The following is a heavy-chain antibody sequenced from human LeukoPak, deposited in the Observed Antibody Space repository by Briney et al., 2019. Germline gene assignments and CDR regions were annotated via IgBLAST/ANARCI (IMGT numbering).Heavy chain of an antibody. V-gene: IGHV3-30*04. CDR2: ISYDGSNK. J-gene: IGHJ4*02. CDR3: AREGLGSMLRGVMVY. CDR1: GFTFSSYA. Sequence: GGSLRLSCAASGFTFSSYAMHWVRQAPGKGLEWVAVISYDGSNKYYADSVKGRFTISRDNARNSLHLQMNSLRDEDTAFYFCAREGLGSMLRGVMVYWGQGALVTVSS. D-gene: IGHD3-10*01.